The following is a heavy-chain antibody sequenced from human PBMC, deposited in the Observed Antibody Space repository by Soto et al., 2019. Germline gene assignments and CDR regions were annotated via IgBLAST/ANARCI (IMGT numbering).Heavy chain of an antibody. Sequence: QVQLVQSGAEVKKPGASVKVSCKASGYTFTSYDINWVRQATGQGLEWMGWMNPNSGNTGYAQKLQGRVTMTRNTSISTAYMELSSLRSEDTAVYYCARGRDIVVVVAATRYYYGMDVWGQGTTVTVSS. CDR2: MNPNSGNT. CDR3: ARGRDIVVVVAATRYYYGMDV. D-gene: IGHD2-15*01. V-gene: IGHV1-8*01. CDR1: GYTFTSYD. J-gene: IGHJ6*02.